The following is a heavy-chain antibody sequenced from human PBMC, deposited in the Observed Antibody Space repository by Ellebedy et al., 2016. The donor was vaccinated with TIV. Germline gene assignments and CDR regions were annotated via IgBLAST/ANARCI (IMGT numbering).Heavy chain of an antibody. CDR2: INPSGGST. J-gene: IGHJ4*02. Sequence: ASVKVSXXASGYTFSSCFMHWVRQAPGQGLEWMGIINPSGGSTSYAQKFQGRVTLTRDTSTSTVYMELSSLRSEDTAVYYCARDLFGGVTADYWGQGTLVTVSS. D-gene: IGHD3-16*01. CDR1: GYTFSSCF. CDR3: ARDLFGGVTADY. V-gene: IGHV1-46*01.